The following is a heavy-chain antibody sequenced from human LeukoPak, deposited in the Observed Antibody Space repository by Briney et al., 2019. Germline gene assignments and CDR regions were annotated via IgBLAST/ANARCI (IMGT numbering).Heavy chain of an antibody. CDR2: ISDSGDYT. V-gene: IGHV3-53*01. D-gene: IGHD2-8*01. Sequence: GGSLRLSCAASGFTVSRNFMSWVRQAPGQGLEWVSVISDSGDYTSYADSVRGRFTISRDNSRNTLYLQMISLRPEDTAVYYCAKDTSIGKYCTNGVCSPFDYWGQGTLVTVSS. CDR1: GFTVSRNF. J-gene: IGHJ4*02. CDR3: AKDTSIGKYCTNGVCSPFDY.